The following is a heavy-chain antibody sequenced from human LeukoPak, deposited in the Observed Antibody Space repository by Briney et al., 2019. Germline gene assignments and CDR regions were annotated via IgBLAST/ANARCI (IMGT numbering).Heavy chain of an antibody. J-gene: IGHJ3*02. CDR2: IYTSVST. CDR1: GGSISSYY. D-gene: IGHD3-9*01. CDR3: ARTRNDILTGYLDAFDI. Sequence: PSETLSLTCTVSGGSISSYYWSWIRQPAGKGLEGIGRIYTSVSTNYNPSLKSRVTMSVDTSKNQFSLKLSSVTAADTAVYYCARTRNDILTGYLDAFDIWGQGTMVTVSS. V-gene: IGHV4-4*07.